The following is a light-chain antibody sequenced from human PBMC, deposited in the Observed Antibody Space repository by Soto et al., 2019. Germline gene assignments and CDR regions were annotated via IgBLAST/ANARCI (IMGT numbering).Light chain of an antibody. V-gene: IGLV1-51*01. CDR3: GAWDDNLIVYL. CDR1: SSNIAPNS. Sequence: QSVLTQPPSVSAAPGQEVTISCSGSSSNIAPNSVSWYQHLPGTAPKLIIYDSDRRPSGIPARFSGSKSGTSATLGITGLQTGDEADYYCGAWDDNLIVYLFGSRTKVTV. J-gene: IGLJ1*01. CDR2: DSD.